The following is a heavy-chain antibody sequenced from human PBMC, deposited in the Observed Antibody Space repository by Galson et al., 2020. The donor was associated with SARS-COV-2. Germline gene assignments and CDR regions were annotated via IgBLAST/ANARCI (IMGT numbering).Heavy chain of an antibody. D-gene: IGHD3-3*01. V-gene: IGHV4-34*01. J-gene: IGHJ4*02. CDR1: GGSFSGYY. Sequence: SVTLSLTCAVYGGSFSGYYWSWIRQPPGKGLEWIGEINHSGSTNYNPSLKSRVTISVDTSKNQFSLKLSSVTAADTAVYYCARGFNVLRFLEWLTGRKFDYWGQGTLVTVAS. CDR3: ARGFNVLRFLEWLTGRKFDY. CDR2: INHSGST.